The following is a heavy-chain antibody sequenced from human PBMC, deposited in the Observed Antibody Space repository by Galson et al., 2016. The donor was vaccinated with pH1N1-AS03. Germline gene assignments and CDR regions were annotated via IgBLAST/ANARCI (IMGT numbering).Heavy chain of an antibody. V-gene: IGHV3-11*03. CDR3: ARARGGEDAWSQDV. J-gene: IGHJ6*02. CDR2: ISFTSDYR. Sequence: SLRLSCAASGFSLSDYYMTWIRQAPGKGLEWVAYISFTSDYRHYADSVKGRFTISRDNAKDSLYLQMDSLRVEVTAVYYCARARGGEDAWSQDVWGQGTTVTVSS. CDR1: GFSLSDYY. D-gene: IGHD2-21*01.